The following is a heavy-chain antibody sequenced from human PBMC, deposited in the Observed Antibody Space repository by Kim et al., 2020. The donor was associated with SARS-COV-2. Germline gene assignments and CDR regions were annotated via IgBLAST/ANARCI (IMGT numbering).Heavy chain of an antibody. CDR2: IYYSGST. CDR3: ARAPTYTVAGTHYYYYGMDV. CDR1: GGSISSYY. Sequence: SETLSLTCTVSGGSISSYYWSWIRQPPGKGLEWIGDIYYSGSTNYNPSLKSRVTISVDTSKNQFSLKLSSVTAADTAVYYCARAPTYTVAGTHYYYYGMDVWGQGTTVTVSS. D-gene: IGHD6-19*01. J-gene: IGHJ6*02. V-gene: IGHV4-59*13.